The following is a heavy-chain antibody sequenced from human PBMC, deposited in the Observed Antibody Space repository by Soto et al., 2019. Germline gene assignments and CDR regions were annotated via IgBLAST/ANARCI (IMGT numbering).Heavy chain of an antibody. CDR2: INPSGGST. Sequence: VSLKVSCKASGYTFTSYYMPWVRQAPVQGLEWMGIINPSGGSTSYAQKFQGRVTMTRDSSTSTVYMALSSLRSDHTSVCYCARDTDYCSSASCYRLKCYYYGMDVWG. D-gene: IGHD2-2*01. CDR1: GYTFTSYY. V-gene: IGHV1-46*01. CDR3: ARDTDYCSSASCYRLKCYYYGMDV. J-gene: IGHJ6*04.